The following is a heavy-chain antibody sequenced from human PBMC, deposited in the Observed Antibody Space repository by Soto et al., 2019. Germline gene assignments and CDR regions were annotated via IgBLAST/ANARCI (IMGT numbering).Heavy chain of an antibody. CDR3: ARHQTSVRYDFDS. Sequence: SETLSLTCTVSGGSISGSSYYWGWLRQPPGKGLEWIGSIYYSGSTFHNPSLKSRVTISVDTSTGQFSLKLSSVTAADMAVYYCARHQTSVRYDFDSWGQGTLVTVSS. J-gene: IGHJ4*02. D-gene: IGHD4-17*01. CDR2: IYYSGST. V-gene: IGHV4-39*01. CDR1: GGSISGSSYY.